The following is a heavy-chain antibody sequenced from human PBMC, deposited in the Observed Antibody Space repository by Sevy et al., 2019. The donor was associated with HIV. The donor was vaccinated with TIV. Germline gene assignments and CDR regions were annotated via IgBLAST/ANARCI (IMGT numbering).Heavy chain of an antibody. CDR1: GFTFSDYY. D-gene: IGHD3-22*01. V-gene: IGHV3-11*01. CDR2: ISNSGTTI. CDR3: VRSESITMTKDY. Sequence: GGSLRLSCAASGFTFSDYYMTWIRQAPGKGLEWVSYISNSGTTIYYADSVKGRFTISRDNAKNSLYLQMNSLRAEDTAVYYCVRSESITMTKDYWGQGTLVTVSS. J-gene: IGHJ4*02.